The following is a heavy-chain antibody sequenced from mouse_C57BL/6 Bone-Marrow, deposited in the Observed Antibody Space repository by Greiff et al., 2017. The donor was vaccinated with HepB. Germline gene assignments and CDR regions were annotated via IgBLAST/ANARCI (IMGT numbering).Heavy chain of an antibody. D-gene: IGHD4-1*01. CDR1: GYTFTDYY. V-gene: IGHV1-19*01. J-gene: IGHJ1*03. Sequence: VQLQQSGPVLVKPGASVKMSFKASGYTFTDYYMNWVKQSHGKSLEWIGVINPYNGGTSYNQKFKGKATLTVDKSSSTAYMELNSLTSEDSAVYYCAELGRYFDVWGTGTTVTVSS. CDR2: INPYNGGT. CDR3: AELGRYFDV.